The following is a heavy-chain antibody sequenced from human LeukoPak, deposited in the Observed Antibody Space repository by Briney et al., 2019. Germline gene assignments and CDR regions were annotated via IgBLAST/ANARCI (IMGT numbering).Heavy chain of an antibody. CDR1: GFTFSGYS. V-gene: IGHV3-48*01. Sequence: LSGGSLRLSCADSGFTFSGYSMNWVRQAPGKGLEWVSYISSSSSTIYYADSVKGRFTMSRDNAKKSLYLQMSSLRAEDTAVYYCARTNYDFWSGHNWFDPWGQGTLVTVSS. CDR3: ARTNYDFWSGHNWFDP. J-gene: IGHJ5*02. CDR2: ISSSSSTI. D-gene: IGHD3-3*01.